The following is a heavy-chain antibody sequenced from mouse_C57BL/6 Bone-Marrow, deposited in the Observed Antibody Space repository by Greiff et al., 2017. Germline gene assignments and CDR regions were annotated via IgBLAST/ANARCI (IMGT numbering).Heavy chain of an antibody. D-gene: IGHD4-1*01. CDR1: GFSLTSYG. J-gene: IGHJ2*01. CDR2: IWRGGST. V-gene: IGHV2-5*01. Sequence: QVQLKESGPGLVQPSQSLSITCTVSGFSLTSYGVHWVRQSPGKGLEWLGVIWRGGSTAYNAAFMSRLSINKDNSKSQVFFKMNSLQADDTAIYYCAKPHWDLYYFDYWGQGTTLTVSS. CDR3: AKPHWDLYYFDY.